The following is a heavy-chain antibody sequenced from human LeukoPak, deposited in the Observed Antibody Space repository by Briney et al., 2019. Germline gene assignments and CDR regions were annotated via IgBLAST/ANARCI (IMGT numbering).Heavy chain of an antibody. CDR3: ARDREPLNSSSWYV. J-gene: IGHJ4*02. CDR2: IIPISGTA. Sequence: GSSVKVSCKASGGTFSSYAISWVRQAPGQGLEWMGGIIPISGTANYAQKFQGRVTITADESTSTAYMELSSLRSEDTAVYYCARDREPLNSSSWYVWGQGTLVTVSS. D-gene: IGHD6-13*01. V-gene: IGHV1-69*01. CDR1: GGTFSSYA.